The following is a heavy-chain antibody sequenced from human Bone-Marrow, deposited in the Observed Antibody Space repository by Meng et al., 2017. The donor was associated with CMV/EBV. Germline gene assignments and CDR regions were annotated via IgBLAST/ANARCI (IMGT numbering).Heavy chain of an antibody. J-gene: IGHJ4*02. CDR3: ARSLRRSSSSSTWFDY. CDR1: GYTFTGYY. V-gene: IGHV1-2*02. Sequence: ASVKVSCKASGYTFTGYYMHWVRQAPGQGLEWMGWINPNSGGTNYAQKFQGRVTMTRDTSISTAYMELSRLRSDDTAVYYCARSLRRSSSSSTWFDYWGQGTLVTVSS. D-gene: IGHD6-6*01. CDR2: INPNSGGT.